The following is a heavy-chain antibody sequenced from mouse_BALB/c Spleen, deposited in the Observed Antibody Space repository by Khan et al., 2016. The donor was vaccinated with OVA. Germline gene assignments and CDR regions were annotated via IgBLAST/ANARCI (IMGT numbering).Heavy chain of an antibody. CDR1: GFTFSSYS. CDR3: TRDRNYYGSSFYFYY. J-gene: IGHJ2*01. CDR2: ITSDGSYT. D-gene: IGHD1-1*01. Sequence: EVQLQESGGGLVKPGGSLTLSCEVSGFTFSSYSMSWGRQTPEKSQEWVATITSDGSYTYYPDSVQGRFTIPRDNAKNTLYLPMSSLKSEDTAIYSCTRDRNYYGSSFYFYYWGQGTTLTVSS. V-gene: IGHV5-6-4*01.